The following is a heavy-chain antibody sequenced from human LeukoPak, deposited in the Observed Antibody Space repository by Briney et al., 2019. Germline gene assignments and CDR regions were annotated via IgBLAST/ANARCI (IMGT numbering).Heavy chain of an antibody. CDR3: AREVLPLWFGLVKNWFDP. CDR1: GYTFTGYY. D-gene: IGHD3-10*01. J-gene: IGHJ5*02. Sequence: ASVKVSCKASGYTFTGYYMHWVRQAPGQGLEWMGWINPNSGGTNYAQKFQGRVTMTRDTSISTAYMELSRLRSDDTAVYYCAREVLPLWFGLVKNWFDPWGQGTLVTVSS. V-gene: IGHV1-2*02. CDR2: INPNSGGT.